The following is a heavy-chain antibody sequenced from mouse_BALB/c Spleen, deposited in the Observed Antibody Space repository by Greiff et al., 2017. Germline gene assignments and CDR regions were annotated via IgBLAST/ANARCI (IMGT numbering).Heavy chain of an antibody. CDR3: AREDYGSSLWYFDV. Sequence: VQLQQSGPGLVKPSQSLSLTCSVTGYSITSGYYWNWIRQFPGNKLEWMGYISYDGSNNYNPSLKNRISITRDTSKNQFFLKLNSVTTEDTATYYCAREDYGSSLWYFDVWGAGTTVTVSS. J-gene: IGHJ1*01. CDR1: GYSITSGYY. D-gene: IGHD1-1*01. V-gene: IGHV3-6*02. CDR2: ISYDGSN.